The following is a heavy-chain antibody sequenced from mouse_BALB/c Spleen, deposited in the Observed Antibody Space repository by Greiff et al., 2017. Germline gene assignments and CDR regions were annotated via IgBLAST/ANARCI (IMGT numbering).Heavy chain of an antibody. D-gene: IGHD2-2*01. CDR1: GFAFSSYD. V-gene: IGHV5-12-1*01. J-gene: IGHJ3*01. CDR2: ISSGGGST. CDR3: ARLPYGNDPAWFAY. Sequence: EVQLVESGGGLVKPGGSLKLSCAASGFAFSSYDMSWVRQTPEKRLEWVAYISSGGGSTYYPDTVKGRFTISRDNAKNTLYLQMSSLKSEDTAMYYCARLPYGNDPAWFAYWGQGTLVTVSA.